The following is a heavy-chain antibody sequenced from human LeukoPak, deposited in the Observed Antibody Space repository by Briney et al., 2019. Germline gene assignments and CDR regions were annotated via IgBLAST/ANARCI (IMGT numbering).Heavy chain of an antibody. CDR2: MYTSGST. Sequence: SETLSLTCTVSGGSINSGTYYWSWIRQPAGKGLEWIGRMYTSGSTNYNPSLESRVTISVDTSKNQFSLKLSSVTAAGTAVYYCARGEKGSSSGSINYWGRGTLVTVSS. CDR1: GGSINSGTYY. J-gene: IGHJ4*02. D-gene: IGHD6-6*01. CDR3: ARGEKGSSSGSINY. V-gene: IGHV4-61*02.